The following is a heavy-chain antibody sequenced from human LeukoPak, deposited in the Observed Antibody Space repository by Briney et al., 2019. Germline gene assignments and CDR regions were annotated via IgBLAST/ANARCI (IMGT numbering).Heavy chain of an antibody. CDR3: ARKLRLGGNWFDP. CDR2: IIPISGTT. Sequence: SVKVSCKASGYTFTGYYMHWVRQAPGQGLEWMGKIIPISGTTNYAQKFQGRVTFTADESTSTAYMELSSLRSEDTALYYCARKLRLGGNWFDPWGQGTLVTVSS. J-gene: IGHJ5*02. V-gene: IGHV1-69*13. D-gene: IGHD1-26*01. CDR1: GYTFTGYY.